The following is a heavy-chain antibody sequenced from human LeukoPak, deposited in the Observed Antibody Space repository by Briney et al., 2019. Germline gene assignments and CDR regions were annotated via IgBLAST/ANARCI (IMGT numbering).Heavy chain of an antibody. CDR1: GFTFSSYG. V-gene: IGHV3-30*18. CDR2: ISYDGSNT. D-gene: IGHD6-19*01. J-gene: IGHJ6*02. CDR3: AKVTGYSSGWNRDYYYGMDV. Sequence: GGSLRLSCAASGFTFSSYGMHWVRQAPGKGLEWVAVISYDGSNTYYADSVKGRFTISRDNSKNTLFLQMNSLRGEDTAVYYCAKVTGYSSGWNRDYYYGMDVWGQGTTVTVSS.